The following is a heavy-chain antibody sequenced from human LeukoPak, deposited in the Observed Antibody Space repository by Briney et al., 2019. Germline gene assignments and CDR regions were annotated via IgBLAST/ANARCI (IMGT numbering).Heavy chain of an antibody. CDR2: ISGRGGST. V-gene: IGHV3-23*01. CDR1: GFTFSSYA. J-gene: IGHJ3*02. D-gene: IGHD4-23*01. Sequence: GGSLRLSCAASGFTFSSYAMSWVRQAPGKGLEWVSAISGRGGSTYYADSVKGRFTISRDNSKNTLYLQMNSLRAEDTAVYYCAKGGYDYGGIRAGAFDIWGQGTMVTVSS. CDR3: AKGGYDYGGIRAGAFDI.